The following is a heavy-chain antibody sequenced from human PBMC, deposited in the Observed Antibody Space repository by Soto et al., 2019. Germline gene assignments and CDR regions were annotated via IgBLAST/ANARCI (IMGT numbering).Heavy chain of an antibody. CDR3: TRDRPFSSGFQPEFDP. J-gene: IGHJ5*02. V-gene: IGHV4-61*01. Sequence: SETLSLTCTVSGGSVSSGSYYWSWIRQPPGKGLEWIGYIYYSGSTNYNPSRKSRVTISVDTSKNQFSLKLSSVTAADTAVYYCTRDRPFSSGFQPEFDPWGQGTLVTVSS. D-gene: IGHD3-3*01. CDR1: GGSVSSGSYY. CDR2: IYYSGST.